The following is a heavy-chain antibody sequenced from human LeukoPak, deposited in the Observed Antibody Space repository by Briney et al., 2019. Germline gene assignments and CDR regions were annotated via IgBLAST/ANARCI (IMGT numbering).Heavy chain of an antibody. D-gene: IGHD3-3*01. V-gene: IGHV4-59*12. Sequence: SETLSLTCSVSGDCISGYSWNWIRQPPGKGLEWIGYVHSSGGTNYNLSLKSRLSISVDTSKKQFSLKMTSVTTADTAFYYCAGWSGSKGAFQIWGQGIMVTVSS. CDR1: GDCISGYS. CDR2: VHSSGGT. J-gene: IGHJ3*02. CDR3: AGWSGSKGAFQI.